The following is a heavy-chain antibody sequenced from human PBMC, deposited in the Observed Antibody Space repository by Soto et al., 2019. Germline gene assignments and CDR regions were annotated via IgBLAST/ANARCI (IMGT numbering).Heavy chain of an antibody. CDR2: INHSGST. J-gene: IGHJ6*02. D-gene: IGHD5-18*01. CDR3: ARVVRYSYGYIDYGMDV. Sequence: SETLSLTCAVYGGSFSGYYWSWIRQPPGKGLEWIGEINHSGSTNYNPSLKSRVTISVDTSKNQFSLKLSSVTAADTAVYYCARVVRYSYGYIDYGMDVWGQGTTVTVSS. V-gene: IGHV4-34*01. CDR1: GGSFSGYY.